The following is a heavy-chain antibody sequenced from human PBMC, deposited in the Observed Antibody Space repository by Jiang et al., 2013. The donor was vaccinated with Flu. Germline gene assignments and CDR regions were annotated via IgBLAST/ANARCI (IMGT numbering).Heavy chain of an antibody. CDR3: ARGPYSSGWPQFYYYYGMDV. Sequence: SGAEVKKPGTSVKVSCKASGFTFTSSAVQWVRQARGQRLEWIGWIVVGSGNTNYAQKFQERVTITRDMSTSTAYMELSSLRSEDTAVYYCARGPYSSGWPQFYYYYGMDVWGQGTTVTVSS. V-gene: IGHV1-58*01. CDR2: IVVGSGNT. D-gene: IGHD6-19*01. J-gene: IGHJ6*02. CDR1: GFTFTSSA.